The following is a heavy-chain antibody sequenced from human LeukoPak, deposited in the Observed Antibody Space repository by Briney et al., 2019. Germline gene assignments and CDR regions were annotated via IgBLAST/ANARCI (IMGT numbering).Heavy chain of an antibody. CDR2: INPNSGGT. J-gene: IGHJ4*02. CDR1: GYTFTGYY. CDR3: ARATGLGIAVALVDY. V-gene: IGHV1-2*02. Sequence: GASVKVSCKASGYTFTGYYMHWVRQAPGQGLEWMGWINPNSGGTNYAQKFQGRVTMTRDTSISTAYMELSMLRSDDTAVYYCARATGLGIAVALVDYWGQGTLVTVSS. D-gene: IGHD6-19*01.